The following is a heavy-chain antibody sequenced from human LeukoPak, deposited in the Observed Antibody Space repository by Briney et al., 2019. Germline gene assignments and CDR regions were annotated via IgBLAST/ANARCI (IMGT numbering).Heavy chain of an antibody. D-gene: IGHD2-15*01. Sequence: PGRSLRLSCSASGFPFSSYAMHWVRQAPGKGVEYVSSISDSGGSTYYADSVKGRFTISRDNSKNTLYLQMSSLRAEDTAVYFCVRGYSFGPYGMDVWGQGTTVTVSS. CDR2: ISDSGGST. CDR1: GFPFSSYA. J-gene: IGHJ6*02. V-gene: IGHV3-64D*09. CDR3: VRGYSFGPYGMDV.